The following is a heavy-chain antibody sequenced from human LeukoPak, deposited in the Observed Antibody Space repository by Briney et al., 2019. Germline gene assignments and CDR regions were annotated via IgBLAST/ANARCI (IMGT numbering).Heavy chain of an antibody. CDR1: SGSINSYY. J-gene: IGHJ4*02. V-gene: IGHV4-4*07. CDR2: IYTTGKT. Sequence: SETLSLTCTVSSGSINSYYWGWVRQPAGRGLEWIGRIYTTGKTDYNPSPKSRLTMSVDTSKRQFSLNLRSVTAADTAIYYCARHGYTASHYFLEFWSQGTLVTVSS. D-gene: IGHD3-16*01. CDR3: ARHGYTASHYFLEF.